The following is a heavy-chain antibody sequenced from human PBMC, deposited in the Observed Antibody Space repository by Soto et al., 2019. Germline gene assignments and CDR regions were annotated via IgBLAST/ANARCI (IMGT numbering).Heavy chain of an antibody. CDR2: ISYDGSNT. J-gene: IGHJ4*02. CDR3: ARGQDSSGNTFDY. D-gene: IGHD3-22*01. Sequence: QVQLVESGGGVVQPGRSLRLSCAASGFTFSSYAMHWVRQAPGKGLEWVAVISYDGSNTYYADSVKGRFTISRDNSKNTLYLQMNSLRAEDTAVYYCARGQDSSGNTFDYWGKGTLVTVSS. V-gene: IGHV3-30-3*01. CDR1: GFTFSSYA.